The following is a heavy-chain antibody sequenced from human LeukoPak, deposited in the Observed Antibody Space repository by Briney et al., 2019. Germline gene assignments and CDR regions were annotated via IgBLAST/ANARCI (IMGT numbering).Heavy chain of an antibody. J-gene: IGHJ4*02. CDR3: ARGDEVDVSWGYYFDY. CDR2: ISYDGSNK. CDR1: GFTFSSYA. Sequence: GGSLRLSCAASGFTFSSYAMHWVRQAPGKGLEWVAVISYDGSNKYYADSVKGRFTISRDNSKNTLYLQMNSLRAEDTAVYYCARGDEVDVSWGYYFDYWGQGTLVTVSS. D-gene: IGHD3-16*01. V-gene: IGHV3-30-3*01.